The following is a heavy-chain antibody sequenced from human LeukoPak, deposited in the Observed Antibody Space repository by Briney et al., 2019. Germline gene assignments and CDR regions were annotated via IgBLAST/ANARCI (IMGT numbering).Heavy chain of an antibody. CDR1: GFTVSSNY. CDR2: IYSGGST. Sequence: GGSLRLSCAASGFTVSSNYMSWVRQAPGKGLEWVSVIYSGGSTYYADSVKGRFTISRDNSKNTLYLQMNSPRAEDTAVYYCAKVSGSYYGDYWGQGTLVTVSS. J-gene: IGHJ4*02. D-gene: IGHD1-26*01. CDR3: AKVSGSYYGDY. V-gene: IGHV3-66*01.